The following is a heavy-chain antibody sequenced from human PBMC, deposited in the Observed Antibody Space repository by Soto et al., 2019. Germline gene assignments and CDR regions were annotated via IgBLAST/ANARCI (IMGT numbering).Heavy chain of an antibody. D-gene: IGHD2-21*02. CDR3: ARLPKGSLVTA. V-gene: IGHV3-48*02. J-gene: IGHJ4*02. CDR1: GFRFSDHS. Sequence: LVESGGGLVYPGGSLRLSCEGSGFRFSDHSMNWVRQAPAKGLQWISYISSNSDITYYADSVKGRFTVSRDNANNALFLQMNSLRDDDTATYYCARLPKGSLVTAWGQGARVTVSS. CDR2: ISSNSDIT.